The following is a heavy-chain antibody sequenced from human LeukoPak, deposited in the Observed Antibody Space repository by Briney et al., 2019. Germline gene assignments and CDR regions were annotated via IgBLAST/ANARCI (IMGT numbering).Heavy chain of an antibody. Sequence: GASVKVSCKASGYTFTSYYMHWVRQAPGQGLEWMGIINPSGGSTSYAQTFQGRVTMTRDTSTSTVYMELSSLRSEDTAVYYCAREGFGDDILTGYYYYYYGMDVWGQGTTVTVSS. CDR2: INPSGGST. CDR1: GYTFTSYY. V-gene: IGHV1-46*01. J-gene: IGHJ6*02. D-gene: IGHD3-9*01. CDR3: AREGFGDDILTGYYYYYYGMDV.